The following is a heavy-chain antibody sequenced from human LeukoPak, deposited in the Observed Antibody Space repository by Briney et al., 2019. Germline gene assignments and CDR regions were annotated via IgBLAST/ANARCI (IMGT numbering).Heavy chain of an antibody. D-gene: IGHD2-8*01. CDR2: LYYGGST. V-gene: IGHV4-39*07. CDR1: GDSITRSGFY. Sequence: SETLSLTCTVSGDSITRSGFYWAWIRQAPGKGLEWIGSLYYGGSTFYSPSLKSRVTISVDTSKNQVSLKVSSVTAADTAVYYCARVSIGLMVYAVDYWGQGTLVTVSS. J-gene: IGHJ4*02. CDR3: ARVSIGLMVYAVDY.